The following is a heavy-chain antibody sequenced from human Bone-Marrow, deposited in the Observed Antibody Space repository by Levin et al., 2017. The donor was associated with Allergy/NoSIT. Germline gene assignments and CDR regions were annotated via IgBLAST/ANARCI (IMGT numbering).Heavy chain of an antibody. CDR2: ISWNSGSI. D-gene: IGHD6-6*01. J-gene: IGHJ6*02. Sequence: GGSLRLSCAASGFTFDDYAMHWVRQAPGKGLEWVSGISWNSGSIGYADSVKGRFTISRDNAKNSLYLQINSLRAEDTALYYCAKAHSSSFLAVYGMDVWGQGTTVTVSS. CDR3: AKAHSSSFLAVYGMDV. CDR1: GFTFDDYA. V-gene: IGHV3-9*01.